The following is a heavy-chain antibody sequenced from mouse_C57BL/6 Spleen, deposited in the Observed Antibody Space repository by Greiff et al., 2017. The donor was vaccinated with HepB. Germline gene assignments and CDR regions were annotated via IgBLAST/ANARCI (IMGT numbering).Heavy chain of an antibody. D-gene: IGHD2-4*01. CDR3: ARRGYYDYEGDFDY. CDR1: GYTFTDYY. V-gene: IGHV1-26*01. CDR2: INPNNGGT. J-gene: IGHJ2*01. Sequence: EVKLQQSGPELVKPGASVKISCKASGYTFTDYYMNWVKQSHGKSLEWIGDINPNNGGTSYNQKFKGKATLTVDKSSSTAYMELRSLTSEDSAVYYCARRGYYDYEGDFDYWGQGTTLTVSS.